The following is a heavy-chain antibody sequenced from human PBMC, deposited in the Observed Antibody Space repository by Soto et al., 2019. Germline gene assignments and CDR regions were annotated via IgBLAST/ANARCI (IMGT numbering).Heavy chain of an antibody. CDR2: IKYDGSET. D-gene: IGHD2-2*01. CDR3: ARGAESSSMYGLNFDY. CDR1: GFTFSSYW. J-gene: IGHJ4*02. Sequence: PGGSLRLSCEASGFTFSSYWMNWVRQAPEKGLEWVASIKYDGSETFYVDSVKGRCTIFRDDTKKSLHLQMNSLRAEDTAVYYCARGAESSSMYGLNFDYWGQGALVTVSS. V-gene: IGHV3-7*05.